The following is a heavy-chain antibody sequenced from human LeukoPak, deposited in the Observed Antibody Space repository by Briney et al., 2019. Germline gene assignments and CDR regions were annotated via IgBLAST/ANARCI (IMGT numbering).Heavy chain of an antibody. V-gene: IGHV2-5*02. Sequence: SGPTLVKPTQTLTLTCTFSGFALTPSGVGVGWIRQPPGKALEWLALIYWDDDKRYSPSLKSRLTITKDTSKNQVVLTMTNMDPVDTATYYCARITIFEQIFDYWGQGTLVTVSS. J-gene: IGHJ4*02. D-gene: IGHD3-9*01. CDR3: ARITIFEQIFDY. CDR2: IYWDDDK. CDR1: GFALTPSGVG.